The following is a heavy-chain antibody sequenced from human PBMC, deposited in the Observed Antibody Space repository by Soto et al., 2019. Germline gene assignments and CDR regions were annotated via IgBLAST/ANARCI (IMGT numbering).Heavy chain of an antibody. J-gene: IGHJ4*02. V-gene: IGHV3-23*01. CDR3: AXGGSDGITIFGVVTMGY. D-gene: IGHD3-3*01. CDR1: GFTFSSYA. Sequence: GGSLRLSCAASGFTFSSYAMSWVRQAPGKGLEWVSAISGSGGSTYYADSVKGRFTISRDNSKNTLYLQMNSLRAEDTAVYYCAXGGSDGITIFGVVTMGYWGQGTLVTVSS. CDR2: ISGSGGST.